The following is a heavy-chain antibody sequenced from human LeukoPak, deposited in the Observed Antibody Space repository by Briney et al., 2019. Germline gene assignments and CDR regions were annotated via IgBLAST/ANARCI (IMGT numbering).Heavy chain of an antibody. CDR1: GFTFSSYW. Sequence: GGSLRLSCAASGFTFSSYWMIWVRQAPGKGLEWVANIKQDGREKYYVDSVKGRFTISRDNPKNSMYLQMNSLRAKDTAVYYCARDFRGGVLLWFGELYDAFDIWGQGTMVTVSS. CDR2: IKQDGREK. CDR3: ARDFRGGVLLWFGELYDAFDI. V-gene: IGHV3-7*03. J-gene: IGHJ3*02. D-gene: IGHD3-10*01.